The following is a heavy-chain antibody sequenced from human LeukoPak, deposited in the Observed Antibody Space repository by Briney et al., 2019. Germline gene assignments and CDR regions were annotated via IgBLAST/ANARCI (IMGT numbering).Heavy chain of an antibody. CDR2: MQYDGSVE. CDR1: GFSFSNYG. CDR3: ARGIAARPFDY. V-gene: IGHV3-30*02. D-gene: IGHD6-6*01. Sequence: PGGSLRLSCVASGFSFSNYGTHWFRQAPGKGLEWVTFMQYDGSVEFYADSVKGRFTISRDNSKNTLYLQMNSLRAEDTAVYYCARGIAARPFDYWGQGTLVTVSS. J-gene: IGHJ4*02.